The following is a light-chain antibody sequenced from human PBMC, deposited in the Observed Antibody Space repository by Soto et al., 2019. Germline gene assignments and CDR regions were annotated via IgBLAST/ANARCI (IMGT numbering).Light chain of an antibody. CDR3: QVWDSSSGHVI. CDR1: NVGRES. J-gene: IGLJ2*01. V-gene: IGLV3-21*04. Sequence: SYELTQPPSVSVAPGKTATITCGGHNVGRESVHWYQQRPGQAPVLVIYSDGDRPSAIPERFAGSKSGNTATLTIGRVEAGDEADYYCQVWDSSSGHVIFGGGTKLTVL. CDR2: SDG.